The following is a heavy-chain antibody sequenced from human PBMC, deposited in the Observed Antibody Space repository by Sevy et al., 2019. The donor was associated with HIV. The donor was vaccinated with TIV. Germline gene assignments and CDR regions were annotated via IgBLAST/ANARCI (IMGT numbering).Heavy chain of an antibody. CDR1: GFTLSSYW. J-gene: IGHJ4*02. V-gene: IGHV3-7*01. CDR2: MDQDGSTK. D-gene: IGHD1-26*01. CDR3: ASEFYSGTYSGDY. Sequence: GGSLRLSCAASGFTLSSYWMTWVRQAPGKGLEWVANMDQDGSTKDYVDSVKGRFTISRDNVKNSLYLQMDSLRVEDAAVYYCASEFYSGTYSGDYWGQGTLVTVSS.